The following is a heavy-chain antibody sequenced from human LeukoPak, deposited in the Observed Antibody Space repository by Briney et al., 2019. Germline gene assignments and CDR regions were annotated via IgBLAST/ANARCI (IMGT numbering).Heavy chain of an antibody. CDR1: GFTFSSYW. Sequence: GGSLRLSCAASGFTFSSYWMSWVRQAPGKGLEWVANIKQDGSEKYYVDSVKGRFTISRDNAKNSLHLQMNSLRAEDTAVYYCARDRDGGYSDYWGQGTLVTVSS. D-gene: IGHD2-15*01. J-gene: IGHJ4*02. CDR3: ARDRDGGYSDY. V-gene: IGHV3-7*01. CDR2: IKQDGSEK.